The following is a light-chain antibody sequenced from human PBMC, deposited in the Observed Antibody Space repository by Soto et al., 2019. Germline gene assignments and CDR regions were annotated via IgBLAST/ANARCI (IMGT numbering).Light chain of an antibody. CDR3: SSFTSKSSLI. V-gene: IGLV2-8*01. CDR2: EVT. Sequence: QSALSQPPSASGSPGQSVTISCTGTSSDVGGYNYVAWYQQHPGKAPKVLIYEVTKRPSGVPDRFSGSKSGNTASLTVSGLQAEDEADYFCSSFTSKSSLIFGGGTKLTVL. CDR1: SSDVGGYNY. J-gene: IGLJ2*01.